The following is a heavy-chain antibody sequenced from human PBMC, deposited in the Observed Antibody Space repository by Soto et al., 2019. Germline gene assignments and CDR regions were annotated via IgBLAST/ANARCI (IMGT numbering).Heavy chain of an antibody. Sequence: SETLSLTCTVSGGSISSYYWSWIRQPPGKGLEWIGYIYYSGSTNYNPSLKSRVTISVDTSKNQFSLKLSSVTAADTAVYYCARYYYGSGSQITFDYWGQGTLVTVSS. CDR2: IYYSGST. V-gene: IGHV4-59*08. J-gene: IGHJ4*02. D-gene: IGHD3-10*01. CDR1: GGSISSYY. CDR3: ARYYYGSGSQITFDY.